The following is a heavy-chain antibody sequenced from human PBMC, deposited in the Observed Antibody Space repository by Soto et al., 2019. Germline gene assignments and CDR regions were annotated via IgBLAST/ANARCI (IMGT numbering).Heavy chain of an antibody. CDR3: ARSLSSSPDY. D-gene: IGHD2-2*01. J-gene: IGHJ4*02. V-gene: IGHV3-74*01. CDR1: GFTFNSYW. CDR2: INGDGSYT. Sequence: LRLSCAASGFTFNSYWMHWVRQAPGKGLVWVSRINGDGSYTGYADSVKGRFTISRDNAKNTLYLQMNILRAEDTAVYFCARSLSSSPDYWGQGTLVTVSS.